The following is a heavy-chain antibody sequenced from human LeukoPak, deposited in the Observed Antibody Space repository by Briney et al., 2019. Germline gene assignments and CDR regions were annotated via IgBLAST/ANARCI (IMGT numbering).Heavy chain of an antibody. Sequence: SGTLSLTCTVSGGSISSYYWSWIRQPPGKGLEWIGYTYYSGSTNYNPSLKSRVTISVDTSKNQFSLKLSSVTAADTAVYYCARAYCGGDCPYYYYGMDVWGQGTTVTVSS. D-gene: IGHD2-21*02. CDR3: ARAYCGGDCPYYYYGMDV. J-gene: IGHJ6*02. V-gene: IGHV4-59*01. CDR1: GGSISSYY. CDR2: TYYSGST.